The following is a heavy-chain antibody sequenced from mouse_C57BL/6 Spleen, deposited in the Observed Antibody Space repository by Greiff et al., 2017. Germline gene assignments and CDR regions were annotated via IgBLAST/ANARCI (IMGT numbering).Heavy chain of an antibody. V-gene: IGHV1-52*01. CDR3: ARGGGGYAAWFAY. CDR1: GYTFTSYW. J-gene: IGHJ3*01. D-gene: IGHD2-2*01. CDR2: IDPSDSET. Sequence: QVQLQQPGAELVRPGSSVKLSCKASGYTFTSYWMHWVKQRPIQGLEWIGNIDPSDSETHYNQKFKDKATLTVDKSSSTAYMQLSSLTSEDSAVYYWARGGGGYAAWFAYWGQGTLVTVSA.